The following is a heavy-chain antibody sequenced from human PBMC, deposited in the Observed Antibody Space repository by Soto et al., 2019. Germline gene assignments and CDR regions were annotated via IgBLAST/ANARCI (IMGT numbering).Heavy chain of an antibody. CDR2: ISAYNGNT. J-gene: IGHJ4*02. D-gene: IGHD3-9*01. V-gene: IGHV1-18*01. Sequence: ASVKVSCKASGYTFPSYGISWVRQAPGQGLEWMGWISAYNGNTNYAQKLQGRVTMTTDTSTSTAYMELRSLRSDDTAVYYCAREGYYDILTGYTPGGYWGQGTLVTVSS. CDR1: GYTFPSYG. CDR3: AREGYYDILTGYTPGGY.